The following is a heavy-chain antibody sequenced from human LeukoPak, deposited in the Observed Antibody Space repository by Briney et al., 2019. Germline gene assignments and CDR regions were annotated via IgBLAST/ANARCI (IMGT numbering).Heavy chain of an antibody. V-gene: IGHV4-61*01. CDR2: IYYSGST. CDR3: ARDTTPTGGDAFDI. D-gene: IGHD1-14*01. Sequence: KPSETLSLTCTVSGGSVSSGSYYWSWIRQPPGKGLEWIGYIYYSGSTNYNPSLKSRVTISVDTSKNQFSLKLSSVTAADTAMYYCARDTTPTGGDAFDIWGQGTMVTVSS. J-gene: IGHJ3*02. CDR1: GGSVSSGSYY.